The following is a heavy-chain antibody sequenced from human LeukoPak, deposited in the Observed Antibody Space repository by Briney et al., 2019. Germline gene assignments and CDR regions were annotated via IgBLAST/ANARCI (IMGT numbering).Heavy chain of an antibody. Sequence: GASVKVSCKASGYTFSSYDINWFRQAAGQGPEWLGWMNPNSGNTVYAENFQGRVIITRDNPISTVFLELSSLRVEDTAVFYCSIRTSRGVSGSSYFDPWGQGTLVTVSS. J-gene: IGHJ4*02. CDR3: SIRTSRGVSGSSYFDP. V-gene: IGHV1-8*01. D-gene: IGHD3-10*01. CDR1: GYTFSSYD. CDR2: MNPNSGNT.